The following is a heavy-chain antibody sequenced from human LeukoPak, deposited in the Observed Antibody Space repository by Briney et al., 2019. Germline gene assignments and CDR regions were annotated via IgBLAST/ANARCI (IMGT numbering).Heavy chain of an antibody. Sequence: GGSLRLSCAASGLTFSSYSMNWVRQAPGKGLEWVANIKQDGSEKYYVDSVKGRFTISRDNAKNSLYLQMNSLRAEDTAVYYCARDGSIAAAAYYYYMDVWGKGTTVTISS. CDR1: GLTFSSYS. J-gene: IGHJ6*03. CDR2: IKQDGSEK. V-gene: IGHV3-7*01. D-gene: IGHD6-13*01. CDR3: ARDGSIAAAAYYYYMDV.